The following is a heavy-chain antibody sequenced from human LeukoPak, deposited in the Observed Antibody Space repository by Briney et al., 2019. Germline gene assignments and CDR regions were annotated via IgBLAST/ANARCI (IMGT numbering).Heavy chain of an antibody. V-gene: IGHV6-1*01. J-gene: IGHJ6*03. CDR3: ARETYSSSSNYYYYYMDV. CDR2: TYYRSKWYN. D-gene: IGHD6-6*01. CDR1: GDSVSSNSAA. Sequence: SQTLSLTCAISGDSVSSNSAAWNWIRQSPSRGLEWLGRTYYRSKWYNDYAVSVKSRITINPDTSKNQFSLQLNFVTPEDTAVYYCARETYSSSSNYYYYYMDVWGKGTTVTVSS.